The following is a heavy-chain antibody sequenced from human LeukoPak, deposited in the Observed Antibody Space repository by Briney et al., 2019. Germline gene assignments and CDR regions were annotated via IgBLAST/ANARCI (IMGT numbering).Heavy chain of an antibody. V-gene: IGHV3-33*01. CDR1: GFTFSSYG. CDR2: IWYDGSNK. CDR3: AREYYDSSGYWGRDDAFDI. D-gene: IGHD3-22*01. J-gene: IGHJ3*02. Sequence: GGSLRLSCAASGFTFSSYGMHWVRQAPGKGLEWVAVIWYDGSNKYYADSVKGRFTISRDNSKNTLYLQMNSLRAEDTAVYYCAREYYDSSGYWGRDDAFDIWGQGTMVTVSS.